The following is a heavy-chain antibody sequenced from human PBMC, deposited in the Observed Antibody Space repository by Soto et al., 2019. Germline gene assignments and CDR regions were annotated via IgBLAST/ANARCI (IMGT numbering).Heavy chain of an antibody. J-gene: IGHJ4*02. CDR2: IIPLYGTV. D-gene: IGHD3-10*01. Sequence: QAHLAQSGSEVKKPGSSVTVSCKASGGTFNSYGISWVRQAPGQGLDWMGVIIPLYGTVNYAQKFQGRASITADKSTSTAYMDLNRLRSDDTAVYYCARVRVIRGVIPSHFGLWGQGTQVTVSS. V-gene: IGHV1-69*06. CDR1: GGTFNSYG. CDR3: ARVRVIRGVIPSHFGL.